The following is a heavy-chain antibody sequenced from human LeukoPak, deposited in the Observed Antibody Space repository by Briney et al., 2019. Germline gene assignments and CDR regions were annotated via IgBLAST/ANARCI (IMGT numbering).Heavy chain of an antibody. D-gene: IGHD3-10*01. V-gene: IGHV3-7*01. Sequence: GGSLRLSCAASGFTFSSYAMHWVRQAPGKGLEWVANIKQDGSEKYYVDSVKGRFTISRDNAKNSLHLQMNTLRAEDTAVYYCAKAGYGSGSSSFDQWGQGTLVTVSS. CDR3: AKAGYGSGSSSFDQ. CDR2: IKQDGSEK. J-gene: IGHJ4*02. CDR1: GFTFSSYA.